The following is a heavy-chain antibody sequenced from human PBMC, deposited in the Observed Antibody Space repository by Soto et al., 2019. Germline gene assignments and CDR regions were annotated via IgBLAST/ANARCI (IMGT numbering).Heavy chain of an antibody. CDR3: AREFWSGPFDY. CDR1: GFTFSSYG. D-gene: IGHD3-3*01. J-gene: IGHJ4*02. V-gene: IGHV3-33*08. Sequence: LKISCAASGFTFSSYGMHWVRQAPGKGMEWVAVIWSDGSNKYYEDSVKGRFTISRDNSKNTLYLQMNSLRAEDTAVYYCAREFWSGPFDYWGQGTLVTVSS. CDR2: IWSDGSNK.